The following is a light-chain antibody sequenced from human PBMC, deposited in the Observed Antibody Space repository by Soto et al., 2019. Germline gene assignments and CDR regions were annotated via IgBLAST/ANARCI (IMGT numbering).Light chain of an antibody. J-gene: IGLJ3*02. Sequence: SVLTQPPSVSAAPGLKVTISCSGSSSNIGNNYVSWYQQFPGTAPKVIIFDNDERPSGTPDRFSGSKSGTSATLVITELQTGDEADYYCGTWDSTLSSDVFGGGTKVTVL. CDR1: SSNIGNNY. V-gene: IGLV1-51*01. CDR2: DND. CDR3: GTWDSTLSSDV.